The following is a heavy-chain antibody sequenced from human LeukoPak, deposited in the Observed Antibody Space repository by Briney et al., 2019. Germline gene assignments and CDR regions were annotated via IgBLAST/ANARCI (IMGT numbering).Heavy chain of an antibody. D-gene: IGHD2-15*01. CDR2: IWYDGNNK. Sequence: GGSLRLSCAASGFTFNSYGMHWVRQAPGKGLEWVALIWYDGNNKYYADSVKGRFTISRDNSKNTLYLQLNSLRAENTAVYYCARQHCSGGDCYFFDWGQGTLVTVSS. CDR3: ARQHCSGGDCYFFD. CDR1: GFTFNSYG. J-gene: IGHJ4*02. V-gene: IGHV3-33*01.